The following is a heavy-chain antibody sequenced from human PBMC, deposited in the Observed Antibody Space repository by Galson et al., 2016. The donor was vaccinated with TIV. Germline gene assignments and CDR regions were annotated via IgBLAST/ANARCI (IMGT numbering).Heavy chain of an antibody. CDR2: LYSDGSA. Sequence: SLRLSCAASGLSVSTKYMSWVRQAPGKGLEWVSILYSDGSAYYADSVKGRFTISRDNFKNTVYLQLNSLRAEDTAVYYCARSYDSSGNRGRFYHWGQGTLDTVSS. CDR1: GLSVSTKY. CDR3: ARSYDSSGNRGRFYH. J-gene: IGHJ4*02. D-gene: IGHD3-22*01. V-gene: IGHV3-53*01.